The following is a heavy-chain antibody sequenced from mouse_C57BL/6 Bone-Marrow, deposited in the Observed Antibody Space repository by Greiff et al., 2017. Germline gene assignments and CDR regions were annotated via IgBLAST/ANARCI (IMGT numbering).Heavy chain of an antibody. Sequence: QVQLQQPGAELVMPGASVKLSCKASGYTFTSYWMHWVKQRPGQGLEWIGEIDPSASYTNYNQKFKGKSTLTVDKSSSTAYMQLSSLTSEDSAVYYCARGAYWGQGTTLTVSS. CDR3: ARGAY. V-gene: IGHV1-69*01. J-gene: IGHJ2*01. CDR2: IDPSASYT. CDR1: GYTFTSYW.